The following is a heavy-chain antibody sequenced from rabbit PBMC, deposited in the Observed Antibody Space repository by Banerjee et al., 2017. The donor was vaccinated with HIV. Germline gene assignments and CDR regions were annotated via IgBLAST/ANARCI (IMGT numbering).Heavy chain of an antibody. V-gene: IGHV1S45*01. CDR3: ARDLADAIGWNFDL. Sequence: QEHLVESGGGLVQPEGSLTLACKASGFDFSDGYVMCWVRQALGKGLEWIASINSFSGRPVYATWAKGRFTVSRASWTTVTLQMTSLTAADTASYFCARDLADAIGWNFDLWGPGTLVTVS. D-gene: IGHD4-1*01. J-gene: IGHJ4*01. CDR1: GFDFSDGYV. CDR2: INSFSGRP.